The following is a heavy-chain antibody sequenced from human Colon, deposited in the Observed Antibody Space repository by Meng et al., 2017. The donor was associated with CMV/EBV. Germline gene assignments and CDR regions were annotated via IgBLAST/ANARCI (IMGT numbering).Heavy chain of an antibody. J-gene: IGHJ4*02. CDR1: GGSFSGYY. V-gene: IGHV4-34*01. CDR2: INHSGST. CDR3: ASILFAAAAGGWGGY. Sequence: QVQLQQWGAGLLKPSETLSLTCAVYGGSFSGYYWSWIRQPPGKGLEWIGEINHSGSTNYNPSLKSRVTISVDTSKNQFSLKLSSVTAADTAVYYCASILFAAAAGGWGGYWGQGTLVTVSS. D-gene: IGHD6-13*01.